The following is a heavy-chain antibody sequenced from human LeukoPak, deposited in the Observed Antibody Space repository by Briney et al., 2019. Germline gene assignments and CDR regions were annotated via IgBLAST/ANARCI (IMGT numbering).Heavy chain of an antibody. CDR1: GFTFSSYS. CDR3: ARVSIWLVYYMDV. D-gene: IGHD3-10*01. CDR2: ISSSSSTI. V-gene: IGHV3-48*04. J-gene: IGHJ6*03. Sequence: GGSLRLSCAASGFTFSSYSMYWVRQAPGKGLEWVSYISSSSSTIYYADSVKGRFTISRDNAKNSLYLQMNNLRAEDTAVYYCARVSIWLVYYMDVWGKGTTVTVSS.